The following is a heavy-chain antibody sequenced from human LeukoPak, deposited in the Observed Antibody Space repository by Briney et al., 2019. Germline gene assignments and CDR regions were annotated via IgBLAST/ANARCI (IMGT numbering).Heavy chain of an antibody. D-gene: IGHD3-10*01. CDR1: GFTFSNAW. CDR2: IKSKTDGGKT. Sequence: GGSLRLSCAASGFTFSNAWMSWVRQAPGKGLECIGRIKSKTDGGKTEYAAPGKFSFTISRDESKNTLYLQMNSLKTEDTAVYYCNSVWFGILYYFDYWGQGTLVTVSS. CDR3: NSVWFGILYYFDY. J-gene: IGHJ4*02. V-gene: IGHV3-15*01.